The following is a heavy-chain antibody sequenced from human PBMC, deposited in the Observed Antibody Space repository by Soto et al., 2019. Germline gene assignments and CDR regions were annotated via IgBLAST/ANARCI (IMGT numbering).Heavy chain of an antibody. CDR1: GYSFTSYW. CDR3: ARLSNVDMSYYYYGIDV. CDR2: IDPSDSYT. J-gene: IGHJ6*02. V-gene: IGHV5-10-1*01. Sequence: GESLKISCQGSGYSFTSYWISWVRQMPGKGLEWMGRIDPSDSYTNYSPSFQGHVTISADKSISTAYLQWSSLKASDTTMYYCARLSNVDMSYYYYGIDVWSQGTRVPVTS. D-gene: IGHD5-12*01.